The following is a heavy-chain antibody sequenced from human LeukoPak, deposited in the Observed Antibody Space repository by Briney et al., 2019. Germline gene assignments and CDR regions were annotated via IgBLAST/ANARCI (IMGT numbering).Heavy chain of an antibody. CDR2: IYYSGST. V-gene: IGHV4-59*01. J-gene: IGHJ4*02. CDR3: ARGSYDFWSAQTLDY. CDR1: GGSISSYY. D-gene: IGHD3-3*01. Sequence: SETLSPTCTVSGGSISSYYWSWIRQPPGKGLEWIGYIYYSGSTNYNPSLKSRVTISVDTSKNQFSLKLSSVTAADTAVYYCARGSYDFWSAQTLDYWGQGTLVTVSS.